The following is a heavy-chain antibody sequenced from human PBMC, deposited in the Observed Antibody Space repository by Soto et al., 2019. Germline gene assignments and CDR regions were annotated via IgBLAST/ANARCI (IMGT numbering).Heavy chain of an antibody. CDR3: ARGDSTPYYFDY. CDR1: GGSFSGYY. Sequence: SETLSLTCAVYGGSFSGYYWTWIRQPPGTGLEWIGEINHSGSTNYNPSLKSRVTISVDTSKNQFSLKLTSVTAADTAVYYCARGDSTPYYFDYWGQGTLVTVSS. J-gene: IGHJ4*02. V-gene: IGHV4-34*01. CDR2: INHSGST.